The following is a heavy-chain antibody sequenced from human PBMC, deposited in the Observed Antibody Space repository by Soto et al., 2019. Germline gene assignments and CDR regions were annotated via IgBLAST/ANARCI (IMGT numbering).Heavy chain of an antibody. D-gene: IGHD5-18*01. V-gene: IGHV3-74*03. Sequence: GGSLRLSCAASGFSFSSFWMHWVRQAPGKGLVWVSRIYSDGSGPMYADSVKGRFTISRDNAKSTLYLQMNSLRAEDTAVYYCATLNSFGSDYWGQGTLVTVSS. J-gene: IGHJ4*02. CDR3: ATLNSFGSDY. CDR2: IYSDGSGP. CDR1: GFSFSSFW.